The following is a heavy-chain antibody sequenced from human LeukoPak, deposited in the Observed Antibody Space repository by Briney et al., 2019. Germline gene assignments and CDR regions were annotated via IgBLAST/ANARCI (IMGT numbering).Heavy chain of an antibody. J-gene: IGHJ6*03. D-gene: IGHD1-26*01. CDR3: AKYSGSRYFYYYMDV. Sequence: QPGGSLRLSCAASGFTFSSCALSWVRQAPGKGLEWVSAISGSSGGTYYADSVKGRFTISRDNSKNTLYLQMNSLRAEDTAVYYCAKYSGSRYFYYYMDVWGRGTTVTVSS. CDR2: ISGSSGGT. V-gene: IGHV3-23*01. CDR1: GFTFSSCA.